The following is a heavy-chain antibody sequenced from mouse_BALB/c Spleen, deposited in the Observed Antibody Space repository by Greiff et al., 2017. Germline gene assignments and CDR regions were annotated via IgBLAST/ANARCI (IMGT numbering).Heavy chain of an antibody. Sequence: EVQRVESGGGLVQPGGSLKLSCAASGFTFSSYTMSWVRQTPEKRLEWVAYISNGGGSTYYPDTVKGRFTISRDNAKNTLYLQMSSLKSEDTAMYYCARHRGLRDAMDYWGQGTSVTVSS. D-gene: IGHD2-4*01. CDR3: ARHRGLRDAMDY. CDR2: ISNGGGST. V-gene: IGHV5-12-2*01. J-gene: IGHJ4*01. CDR1: GFTFSSYT.